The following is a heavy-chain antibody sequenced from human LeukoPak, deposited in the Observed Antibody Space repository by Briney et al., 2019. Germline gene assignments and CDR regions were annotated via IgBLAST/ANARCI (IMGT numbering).Heavy chain of an antibody. J-gene: IGHJ4*02. Sequence: SVTLTLICAVSVYSNSRGYYWGWIRSPPGTGLELIGRIYHSGSTYYNPSVKSRVTISVDTSKNQFSLKLTSVTAADTAVYYCAREDYGDYEMGLWGQGTLVTVSS. CDR1: VYSNSRGYY. V-gene: IGHV4-38-2*02. CDR3: AREDYGDYEMGL. CDR2: IYHSGST. D-gene: IGHD4-17*01.